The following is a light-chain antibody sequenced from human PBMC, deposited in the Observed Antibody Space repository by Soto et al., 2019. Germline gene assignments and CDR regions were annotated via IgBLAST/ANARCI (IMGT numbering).Light chain of an antibody. J-gene: IGKJ2*01. CDR2: EAS. V-gene: IGKV1-33*01. CDR3: QQYDNPVYT. Sequence: DIQLTQSPSSLSASVGDRVTITCQASQDISNYLNWYQQKSGKAPKLLINEASNLEAGVPSRFSGSGFGTDFNLTFTSLQPEDIGTYYCQQYDNPVYTFGQGPKLEIK. CDR1: QDISNY.